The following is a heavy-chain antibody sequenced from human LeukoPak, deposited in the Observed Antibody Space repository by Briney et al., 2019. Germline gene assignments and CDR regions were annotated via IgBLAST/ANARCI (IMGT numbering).Heavy chain of an antibody. J-gene: IGHJ5*02. CDR2: MNPSSGNT. Sequence: ASVKVSCKASGYTFTSYDINWVRQATGQGLEWMGWMNPSSGNTGYAQKFQGRLTMTRNTSISTAYMELRSLRSEDTAVYYCARGRAMVRGYNWFDPWGQGTLVTVSS. V-gene: IGHV1-8*01. CDR1: GYTFTSYD. D-gene: IGHD3-10*01. CDR3: ARGRAMVRGYNWFDP.